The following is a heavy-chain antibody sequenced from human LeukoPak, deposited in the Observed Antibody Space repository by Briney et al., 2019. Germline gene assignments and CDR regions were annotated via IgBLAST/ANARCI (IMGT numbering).Heavy chain of an antibody. CDR1: GGSISHYY. D-gene: IGHD4-17*01. Sequence: SETLSLTCTVSGGSISHYYWSWIRQPPGKGLEWIGYIYYNGNTYYNPSLKSRVTISVDTSKNQFSLKLSSVTAADTAIFYCARGGLRHFDFWGQGTLVTVSS. CDR2: IYYNGNT. V-gene: IGHV4-59*01. CDR3: ARGGLRHFDF. J-gene: IGHJ4*02.